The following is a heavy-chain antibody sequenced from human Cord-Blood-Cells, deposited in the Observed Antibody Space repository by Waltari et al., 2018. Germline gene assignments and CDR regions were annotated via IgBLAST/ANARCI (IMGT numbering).Heavy chain of an antibody. D-gene: IGHD5-12*01. V-gene: IGHV4-34*01. J-gene: IGHJ4*02. Sequence: QVQLQQWGAGLLKPSETLSLTCAVYGGSFSGYYWSWIRQPPGKGLEWIGEINHRGTTNYTPSLKSRLTISVDTSKIQFSLKLSSVTAADTAVYYCARREMATIDYWGQGTLVTVSS. CDR1: GGSFSGYY. CDR2: INHRGTT. CDR3: ARREMATIDY.